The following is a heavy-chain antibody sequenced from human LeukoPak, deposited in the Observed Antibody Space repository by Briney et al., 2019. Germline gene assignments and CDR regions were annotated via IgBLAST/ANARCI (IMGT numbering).Heavy chain of an antibody. J-gene: IGHJ4*02. CDR3: ARDEVAAAGIDY. D-gene: IGHD6-13*01. Sequence: GASVKVSCKASGYTFTNYYKHWVRQAPGQGLEWMGIINPSGGSTSYAQKFQGRVTMTRDTSTSTVYMELSSLRSEDTAVYYCARDEVAAAGIDYWGQGTLVTVSS. V-gene: IGHV1-46*01. CDR1: GYTFTNYY. CDR2: INPSGGST.